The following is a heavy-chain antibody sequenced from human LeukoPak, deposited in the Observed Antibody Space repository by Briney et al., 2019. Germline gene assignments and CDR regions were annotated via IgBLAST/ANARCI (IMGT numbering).Heavy chain of an antibody. J-gene: IGHJ4*02. V-gene: IGHV3-74*01. CDR3: AREEERFASWGYFKY. CDR1: ASNTFTSYW. CDR2: INGDGSST. D-gene: IGHD3-10*01. Sequence: GGSLRLSCAASASNTFTSYWMHWVRQAPGKGLVWVSRINGDGSSTSYADSVKGRFTISRDNAKNTLYLQMNSLRAEDTALYYCAREEERFASWGYFKYWGQGALVTVSS.